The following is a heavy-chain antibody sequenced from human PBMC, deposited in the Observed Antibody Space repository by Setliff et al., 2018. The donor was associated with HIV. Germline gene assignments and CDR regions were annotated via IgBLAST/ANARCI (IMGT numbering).Heavy chain of an antibody. CDR3: ARDYLHVFDI. CDR2: INPNSGGT. V-gene: IGHV1-2*02. Sequence: ASVKVSCKASGYTFIRYDINWVRQAPGQGLEWMGWINPNSGGTNYAQKFQGRVTVTRDTSINTAYVELNSLKSDDTAVYYCARDYLHVFDIWGQGTMVTVSS. J-gene: IGHJ3*02. CDR1: GYTFIRYD.